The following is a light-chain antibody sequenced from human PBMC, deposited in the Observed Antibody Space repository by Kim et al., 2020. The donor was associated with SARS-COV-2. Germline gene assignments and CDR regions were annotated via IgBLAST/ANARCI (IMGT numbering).Light chain of an antibody. CDR3: QQYDDAPYT. V-gene: IGKV4-1*01. Sequence: RATINCKSSQTILYKSNNENYLAWYQQKPGQPPKLLIYWASTRESGVPDRFSGSGSGTDFTLTISSLQAEDVAVYYCQQYDDAPYTFGQGTKLEI. J-gene: IGKJ2*01. CDR2: WAS. CDR1: QTILYKSNNENY.